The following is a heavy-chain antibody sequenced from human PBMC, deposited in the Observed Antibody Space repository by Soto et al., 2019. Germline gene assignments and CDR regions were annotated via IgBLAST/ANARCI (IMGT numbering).Heavy chain of an antibody. Sequence: QVQLVQSGAEVKKPGSSVKVSCKASGDSFSNYAMSWVRQAPGQGLEWMGGIVPIFGSRSFAQKFQDRITIIADESTSTSYMELSGLRSDDTAVYYCARDGDSGTHEYWGQGTLVTVSS. V-gene: IGHV1-69*12. CDR3: ARDGDSGTHEY. CDR2: IVPIFGSR. CDR1: GDSFSNYA. D-gene: IGHD2-21*02. J-gene: IGHJ4*02.